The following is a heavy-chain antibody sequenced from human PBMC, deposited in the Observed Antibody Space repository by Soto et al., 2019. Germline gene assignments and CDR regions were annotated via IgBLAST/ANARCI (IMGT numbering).Heavy chain of an antibody. D-gene: IGHD3-10*01. V-gene: IGHV3-30*18. CDR1: GFIFSSFR. Sequence: GGSLRLSCAASGFIFSSFRMHWVRQAPGKGLEWVAVISYDGNNKYYADSVKGRFTISRDNSKNTLYLHMNSLGAEDTAVYYCAKDSMVRGLRGRYADWGQGTLVTVSS. J-gene: IGHJ4*02. CDR3: AKDSMVRGLRGRYAD. CDR2: ISYDGNNK.